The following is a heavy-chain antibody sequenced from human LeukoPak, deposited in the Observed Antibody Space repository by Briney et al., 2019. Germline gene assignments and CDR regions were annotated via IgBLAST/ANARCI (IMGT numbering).Heavy chain of an antibody. CDR1: GFTFSDYS. CDR2: INGSSSAI. Sequence: GGSLRLSCAASGFTFSDYSMTWIRQAPGKGLEWVSYINGSSSAIYYADSVKGRFTISRDNAQNSLYLQMNSLRAEDTAVYYCARARYRHGFAIDFWGQGALVTVSS. D-gene: IGHD5-18*01. V-gene: IGHV3-11*01. J-gene: IGHJ4*02. CDR3: ARARYRHGFAIDF.